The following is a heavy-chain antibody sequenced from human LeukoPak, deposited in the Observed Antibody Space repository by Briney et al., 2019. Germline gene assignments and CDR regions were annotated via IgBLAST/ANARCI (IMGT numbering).Heavy chain of an antibody. V-gene: IGHV4-34*01. Sequence: SETLSLTCGVYGGSFIGYYWSWIRQPPGKGLEWIGEINHSGSTNYNPSLKSRVTISVDTSKNHFSLKLSSVTAADTAVYYCARDTAAAPGGLTRYYFDYWGQGTLVTVPS. D-gene: IGHD6-13*01. CDR2: INHSGST. CDR3: ARDTAAAPGGLTRYYFDY. CDR1: GGSFIGYY. J-gene: IGHJ4*02.